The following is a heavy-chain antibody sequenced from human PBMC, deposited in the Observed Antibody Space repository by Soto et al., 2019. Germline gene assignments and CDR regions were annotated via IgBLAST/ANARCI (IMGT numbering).Heavy chain of an antibody. V-gene: IGHV5-10-1*01. CDR3: ARLQAAAGDNDLTFDY. CDR2: IDPSDSYT. Sequence: GEALNVICKGSGNSFTSYSISWVCKMPGKGLEWMGRIDPSDSYTNYSPSFQGHVTISADKSISTAYLQWSSLKASDTAMYYCARLQAAAGDNDLTFDYWGQGTLVTVSS. D-gene: IGHD6-13*01. CDR1: GNSFTSYS. J-gene: IGHJ4*02.